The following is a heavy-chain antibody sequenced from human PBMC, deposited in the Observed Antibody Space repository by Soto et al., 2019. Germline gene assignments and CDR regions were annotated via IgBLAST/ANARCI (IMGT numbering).Heavy chain of an antibody. D-gene: IGHD3-10*01. V-gene: IGHV3-53*01. CDR3: VRVRVNYGSGSYYKAFDY. Sequence: GGSLRLSCAASGFTVSSNYMSWVRQAPGKGLEWVSVIYSGGSTYYADSVKGRFTISRDNSKNTLYLQMNSLRAEDTAVYYCVRVRVNYGSGSYYKAFDYWGQGTLVTVSS. CDR2: IYSGGST. J-gene: IGHJ4*02. CDR1: GFTVSSNY.